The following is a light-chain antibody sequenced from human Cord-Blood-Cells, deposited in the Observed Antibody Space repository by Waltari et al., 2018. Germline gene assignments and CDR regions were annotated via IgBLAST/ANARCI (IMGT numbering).Light chain of an antibody. V-gene: IGKV3-11*01. CDR3: QQRSNWLPIT. Sequence: EIVLTQSPATLSLSPGERATLSCRASQSVSSYLAWYQQKPGQAPRLLIYDASNRATGIRARFSGSGSGTDFTLTISSLEPEDFAVYYCQQRSNWLPITFGQGTRLEIK. J-gene: IGKJ5*01. CDR1: QSVSSY. CDR2: DAS.